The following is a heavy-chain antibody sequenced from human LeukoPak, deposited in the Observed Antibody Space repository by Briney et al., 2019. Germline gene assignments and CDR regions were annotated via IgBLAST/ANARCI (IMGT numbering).Heavy chain of an antibody. J-gene: IGHJ4*02. V-gene: IGHV3-53*01. CDR1: GFTVSSNY. Sequence: QPGGSLRLSCAASGFTVSSNYMSWVRQAPGKGLEWVSVIYSGGSTYYADSVKGRFTISRDNSKNTLYLQMNSLRAEDTAVYYCAREGITGTTGYFDYWGQGTLVTVSS. CDR3: AREGITGTTGYFDY. CDR2: IYSGGST. D-gene: IGHD1-7*01.